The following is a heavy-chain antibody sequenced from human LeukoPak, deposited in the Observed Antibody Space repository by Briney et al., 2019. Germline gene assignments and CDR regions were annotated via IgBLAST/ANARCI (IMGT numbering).Heavy chain of an antibody. J-gene: IGHJ6*02. D-gene: IGHD5-18*01. CDR1: GYSFTSYW. V-gene: IGHV5-51*01. Sequence: GESLKISCKGSGYSFTSYWIGWVRQMPGKGLEWMGIIYPGDSDTRYSPSFQGQVTISADKSISTAYLQWSSLKAWDTAMYYCYIQPTQSPYYYYGMDVWGQGTTVTVSS. CDR2: IYPGDSDT. CDR3: YIQPTQSPYYYYGMDV.